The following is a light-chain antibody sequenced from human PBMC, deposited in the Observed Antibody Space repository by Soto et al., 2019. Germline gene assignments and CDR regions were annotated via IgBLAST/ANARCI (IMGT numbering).Light chain of an antibody. CDR3: HQYGTSPT. V-gene: IGKV3-20*01. Sequence: EIVLTQSPGTLSLSPGERATLSCRASQSLSSTYLAWYQHKPGQAPRLLIYVASSRAAGISDRFTGSVSATDFALPISALEPEDFAVYYCHQYGTSPTFGGGTKVQI. CDR1: QSLSSTY. J-gene: IGKJ4*01. CDR2: VAS.